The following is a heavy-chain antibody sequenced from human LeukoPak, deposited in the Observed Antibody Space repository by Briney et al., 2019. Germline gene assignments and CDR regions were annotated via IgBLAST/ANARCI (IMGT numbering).Heavy chain of an antibody. V-gene: IGHV3-23*01. J-gene: IGHJ4*02. CDR1: GFPFSTYA. CDR3: VKFFLPYLAGGTGSR. CDR2: ISDGGDST. D-gene: IGHD3-10*01. Sequence: GGPLRLSCAASGFPFSTYAMSLVRQAPGMRLEWVSSISDGGDSTHYADSVEGRFTISRDNSKNTLYLQMNSLRAEDTALYYCVKFFLPYLAGGTGSRWGQGTLVTVSS.